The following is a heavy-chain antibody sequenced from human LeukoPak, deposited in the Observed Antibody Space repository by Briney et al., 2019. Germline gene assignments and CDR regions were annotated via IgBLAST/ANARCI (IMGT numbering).Heavy chain of an antibody. CDR2: INSDGSST. Sequence: GGTLRLSCAASGFTFSSYWMHWVRQAPGKGLVWVSRINSDGSSTSYADSVKGRFTISRDNAKNTLSLQMNSLRAEDTAVYYCARSPGYCSGGSCIYFDYWGQGTLVTVSS. D-gene: IGHD2-15*01. CDR1: GFTFSSYW. J-gene: IGHJ4*02. V-gene: IGHV3-74*01. CDR3: ARSPGYCSGGSCIYFDY.